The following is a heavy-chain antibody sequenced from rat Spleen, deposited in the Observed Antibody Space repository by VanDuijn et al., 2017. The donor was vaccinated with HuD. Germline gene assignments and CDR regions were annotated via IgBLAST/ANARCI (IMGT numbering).Heavy chain of an antibody. CDR1: GLSLTSYN. J-gene: IGHJ4*01. D-gene: IGHD1-11*01. CDR3: TTATEGPYVLDA. CDR2: MRFNGDT. Sequence: QVQLKESGPGLVQPSQTLSLTCTVSGLSLTSYNVHWVRQFPGKGLEWMGRMRFNGDTSYNSALKSRLSISRDSSKNQVFLKMSSLQTDDAGTYYCTTATEGPYVLDAWGQGSSVTVSS. V-gene: IGHV2-63*01.